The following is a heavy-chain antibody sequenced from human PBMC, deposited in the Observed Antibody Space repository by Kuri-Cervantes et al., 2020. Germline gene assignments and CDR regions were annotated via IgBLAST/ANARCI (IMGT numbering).Heavy chain of an antibody. CDR1: GFTFSNAW. V-gene: IGHV4-38-2*02. J-gene: IGHJ4*02. D-gene: IGHD6-6*01. CDR3: ARDRGSSSYLTGDFDY. CDR2: IYHSGST. Sequence: SQTLSLTCAASGFTFSNAWMSWVRQAPGKGLEWIGSIYHSGSTYYNPSLKSRVTISVDTSKNQFSLKLSSVTAADTAVYYCARDRGSSSYLTGDFDYWGQGTLVTVSS.